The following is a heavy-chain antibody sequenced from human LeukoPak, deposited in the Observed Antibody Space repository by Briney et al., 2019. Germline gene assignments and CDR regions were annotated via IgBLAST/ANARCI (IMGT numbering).Heavy chain of an antibody. CDR3: ARDYYDSGSGFDS. V-gene: IGHV3-21*04. D-gene: IGHD3-10*01. Sequence: GGSLRLSCAASGFTFSSYSMNWVRQAPGKGLEWVSSISSSSSYIYYADSVKGRFTISRDNAKNSLFLQMNSLRVDDTAVFYCARDYYDSGSGFDSWGQGAQVIVTS. J-gene: IGHJ4*02. CDR1: GFTFSSYS. CDR2: ISSSSSYI.